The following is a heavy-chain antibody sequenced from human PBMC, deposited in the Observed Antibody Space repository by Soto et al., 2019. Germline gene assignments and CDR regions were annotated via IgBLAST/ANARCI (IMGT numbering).Heavy chain of an antibody. CDR1: GYTFTTYY. V-gene: IGHV1-46*03. Sequence: QVQLVQSGAEVKKPGASVKVRCKASGYTFTTYYMHWVRQAPGQGLEWMGIINPSGGSTSYAQKFQGRVTMTRDTSTSTVYLELSSLRSEDTAVYYCARGIAVAGAIFDYWGQGTLVTVSS. CDR2: INPSGGST. J-gene: IGHJ4*02. CDR3: ARGIAVAGAIFDY. D-gene: IGHD6-19*01.